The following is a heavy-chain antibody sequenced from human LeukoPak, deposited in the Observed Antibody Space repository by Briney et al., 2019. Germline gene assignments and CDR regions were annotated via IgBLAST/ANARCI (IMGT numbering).Heavy chain of an antibody. V-gene: IGHV3-74*01. CDR3: ARSDWFDP. CDR2: SKSDGSST. Sequence: GGSLRLSCAASGFTFTNYWMHWVRQVPGKGLVWVSRSKSDGSSTSYADSVKGRFTISRDNAKNTLYLQMNSLRVEDTAVYYCARSDWFDPWGQGTLVIVSS. CDR1: GFTFTNYW. J-gene: IGHJ5*02.